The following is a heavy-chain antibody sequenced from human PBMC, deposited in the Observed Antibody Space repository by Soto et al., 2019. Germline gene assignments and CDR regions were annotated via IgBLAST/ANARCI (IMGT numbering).Heavy chain of an antibody. CDR2: IYYRGNT. Sequence: SETLSLTCSVSGDSINSDKYYWGWIRQPPGKGLEWIGSIYYRGNTYYNPSLQTRVTISLDKSKSQFSLELNSVTAADSAVYFCARLEGLATISYYFDFWGQGALVTVSS. D-gene: IGHD3-9*01. V-gene: IGHV4-39*01. CDR1: GDSINSDKYY. J-gene: IGHJ4*02. CDR3: ARLEGLATISYYFDF.